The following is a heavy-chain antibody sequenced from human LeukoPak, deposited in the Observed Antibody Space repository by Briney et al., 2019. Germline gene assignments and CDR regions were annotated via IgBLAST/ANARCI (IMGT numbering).Heavy chain of an antibody. CDR1: GLTFSSYA. Sequence: GRSLRLSCAASGLTFSSYAMHWVRQAPGKGLEWVAVISYDGSNKYYADSVKGRFTISRDNSKNTLYLQMNSLRAEDTAVYYCASSSSSGRRFVGHYYGMDVWGQGTTVTVSS. V-gene: IGHV3-30-3*01. CDR3: ASSSSSGRRFVGHYYGMDV. J-gene: IGHJ6*02. D-gene: IGHD6-6*01. CDR2: ISYDGSNK.